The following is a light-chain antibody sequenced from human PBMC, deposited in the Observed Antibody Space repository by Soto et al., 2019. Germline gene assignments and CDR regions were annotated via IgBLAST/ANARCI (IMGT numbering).Light chain of an antibody. CDR1: QSISSE. CDR3: QQGHNWPLT. CDR2: GAS. J-gene: IGKJ2*01. Sequence: DIQMTQSPATLSVSPGESVTISCRASQSISSELAWYQQKPGQPPRLLIYGASTRATGVPASFTGSGSGSDFTLTITGLQSEDFAVYYCQQGHNWPLTFGQGTRLEI. V-gene: IGKV3-15*01.